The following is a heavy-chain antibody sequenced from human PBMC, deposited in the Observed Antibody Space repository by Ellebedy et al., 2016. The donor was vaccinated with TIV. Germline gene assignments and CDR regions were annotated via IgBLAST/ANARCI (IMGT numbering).Heavy chain of an antibody. Sequence: GGSLRLSCAASGFTVSSNYMIWVRQAPGKGLEWVSIIYRGGSTYYADSVKGRFTISRDNSKNTLYLQMNSLRAEDTAVYYCAKDREVVASRDYFDYWGQGTLVTVSS. J-gene: IGHJ4*02. V-gene: IGHV3-53*01. CDR1: GFTVSSNY. D-gene: IGHD2-15*01. CDR3: AKDREVVASRDYFDY. CDR2: IYRGGST.